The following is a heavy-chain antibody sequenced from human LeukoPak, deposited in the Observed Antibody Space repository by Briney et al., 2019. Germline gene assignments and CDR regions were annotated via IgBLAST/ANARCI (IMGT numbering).Heavy chain of an antibody. CDR3: ARGGIAARPFSFDY. D-gene: IGHD6-6*01. CDR2: IYHSGST. Sequence: GSLRLSCEASGFSFRNYAMNWVRQAPGKGLEWIGEIYHSGSTNYNPSLKSRVTISVDKSKNQFSLKLSSVTAADTAVYYCARGGIAARPFSFDYWGQGTLVTVSS. J-gene: IGHJ4*02. CDR1: GFSFRNYAM. V-gene: IGHV4-4*02.